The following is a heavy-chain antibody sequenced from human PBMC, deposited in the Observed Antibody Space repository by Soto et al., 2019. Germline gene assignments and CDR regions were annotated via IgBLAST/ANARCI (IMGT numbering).Heavy chain of an antibody. V-gene: IGHV3-23*01. Sequence: GGSLRLSXAASGFTFSSYAMSWVRQAPGKGLEWVSAISGSGGSTYYADSVKGRFTISRDNSKNTLYLQMNSLRAEDTAVYYCAKRLGYGYGLYVPFDYWGQGTLVTVSS. D-gene: IGHD5-18*01. CDR2: ISGSGGST. CDR1: GFTFSSYA. CDR3: AKRLGYGYGLYVPFDY. J-gene: IGHJ4*02.